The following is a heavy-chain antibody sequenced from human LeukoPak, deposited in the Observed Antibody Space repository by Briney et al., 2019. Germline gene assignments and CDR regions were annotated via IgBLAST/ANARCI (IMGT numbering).Heavy chain of an antibody. V-gene: IGHV1-18*01. Sequence: ASVKVSCKASGYTFTSYGISWVRQAPGQGLEWMGWISAYNGNTNYAQKLQGRATMTTDTSTSTAYMELRSLRSDDTAVYYCARDHWGTTGTTVDYWGQGTLVTVSS. CDR1: GYTFTSYG. J-gene: IGHJ4*02. CDR2: ISAYNGNT. D-gene: IGHD1-1*01. CDR3: ARDHWGTTGTTVDY.